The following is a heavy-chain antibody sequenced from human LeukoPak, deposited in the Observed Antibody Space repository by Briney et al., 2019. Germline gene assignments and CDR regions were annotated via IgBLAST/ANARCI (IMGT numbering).Heavy chain of an antibody. CDR1: GFTFSSYG. CDR3: AKNYCSGGSCYPYYFDY. J-gene: IGHJ4*02. CDR2: ISYDGSNK. D-gene: IGHD2-15*01. V-gene: IGHV3-30*18. Sequence: GGSLRLSCAASGFTFSSYGMHWVRQAPGKGLEWVAVISYDGSNKYYADSVKGRFTISRDNSKNTLYLQMNSLRAEGTAVYYCAKNYCSGGSCYPYYFDYWGQGTLVTVSS.